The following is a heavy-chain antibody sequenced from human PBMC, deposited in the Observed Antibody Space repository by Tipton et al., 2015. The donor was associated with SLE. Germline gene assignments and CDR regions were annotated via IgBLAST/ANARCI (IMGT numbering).Heavy chain of an antibody. V-gene: IGHV3-33*08. D-gene: IGHD6-13*01. CDR2: IWYDGSNK. CDR1: GFTFSSYE. Sequence: SLRLSCAASGFTFSSYEMNWVRQAPGKGLEWVAVIWYDGSNKYYADSVKGRFTISRDNSKNTLYLQMNSLRAEDTAVYYCAREIAAAGTGGYFDHWGQGTLVTVSS. J-gene: IGHJ4*02. CDR3: AREIAAAGTGGYFDH.